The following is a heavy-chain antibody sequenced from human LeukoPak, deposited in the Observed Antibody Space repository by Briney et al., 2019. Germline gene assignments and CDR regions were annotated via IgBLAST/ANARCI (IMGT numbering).Heavy chain of an antibody. Sequence: ASVTVSCKASGYTFTGDYMHWVGQAPGQGLEWMGWINPNSGGTNYAQKFQGRVTMTRDTSISTAYMELSRLRSDDTAVYYCARAAHYYDSSGYYRDAFDIWGQGTMVTVSS. J-gene: IGHJ3*02. D-gene: IGHD3-22*01. CDR2: INPNSGGT. CDR1: GYTFTGDY. V-gene: IGHV1-2*02. CDR3: ARAAHYYDSSGYYRDAFDI.